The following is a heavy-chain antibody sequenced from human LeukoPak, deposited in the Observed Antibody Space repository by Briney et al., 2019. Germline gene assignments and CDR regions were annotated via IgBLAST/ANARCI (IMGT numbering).Heavy chain of an antibody. V-gene: IGHV3-23*01. CDR3: ARENWVYNWKYDSSGSGINY. CDR1: GITFITYA. J-gene: IGHJ4*02. D-gene: IGHD3-22*01. CDR2: ISNGGVST. Sequence: GGSLRLSCETSGITFITYAMNWVRQAPGKGLEWVSRISNGGVSTSYADSVKGRFTISRDNFKNTLHLEMNSLRAEDTAIYYCARENWVYNWKYDSSGSGINYWGQGTLVTVSS.